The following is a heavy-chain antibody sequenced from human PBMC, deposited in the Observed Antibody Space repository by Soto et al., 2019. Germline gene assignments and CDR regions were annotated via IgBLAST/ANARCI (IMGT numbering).Heavy chain of an antibody. V-gene: IGHV3-23*01. CDR1: GFTFSSYA. CDR3: ANTGFKGNYDILPGYYPFHY. J-gene: IGHJ4*02. D-gene: IGHD3-9*01. CDR2: ISGSGGST. Sequence: LRLSCTASGFTFSSYAMSWVRQAPGKGLEWVSAISGSGGSTYYADSVKGRFTIPRDNSTNTLYLQMNNLRAEDTAVYYCANTGFKGNYDILPGYYPFHYRSKGTLVTVSS.